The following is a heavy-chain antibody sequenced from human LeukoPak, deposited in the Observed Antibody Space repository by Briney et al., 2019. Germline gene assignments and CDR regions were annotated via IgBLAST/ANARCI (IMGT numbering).Heavy chain of an antibody. CDR1: GFTFSSYA. J-gene: IGHJ4*02. Sequence: GGSLRLSCAASGFTFSSYAMSWVRQAPGKGLEWVSAISGSGGSTYYADSVKGRFTISRDNSKNTLYLQMSSLRAEDTAVYYCAKGKYYYGSGSYYFDYWGQGTLVTVSS. CDR2: ISGSGGST. CDR3: AKGKYYYGSGSYYFDY. D-gene: IGHD3-10*01. V-gene: IGHV3-23*01.